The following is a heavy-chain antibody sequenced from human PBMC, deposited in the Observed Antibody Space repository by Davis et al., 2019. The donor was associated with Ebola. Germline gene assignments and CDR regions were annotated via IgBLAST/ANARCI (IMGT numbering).Heavy chain of an antibody. CDR2: IWYDGSNK. V-gene: IGHV3-33*01. CDR1: GFNFGEYA. J-gene: IGHJ4*02. D-gene: IGHD2-2*01. Sequence: GGSLRLSCTASGFNFGEYALTWVRQAPGKGLEWVAVIWYDGSNKYYADSVKGRFTISRDNSKNTLYLQMNSLRAEDTAVYYCAGPLPYCSSTSCPGHYWGQGTLVTVSS. CDR3: AGPLPYCSSTSCPGHY.